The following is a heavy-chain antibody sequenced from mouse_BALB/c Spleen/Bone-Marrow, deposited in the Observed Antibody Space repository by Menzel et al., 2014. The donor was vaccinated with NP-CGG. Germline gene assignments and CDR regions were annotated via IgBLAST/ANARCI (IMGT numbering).Heavy chain of an antibody. V-gene: IGHV2-5*01. D-gene: IGHD2-14*01. J-gene: IGHJ4*01. CDR3: AKIGTTTGAMDY. Sequence: QVQLQQSGPGLVQPSQSLSITCTVSGFSLTSYGVHWVRQSPGKGLEWLGVIWRGGSTDYNAAFMSRLSITKDNSKSQVFFKMNSLQADDTAIYCCAKIGTTTGAMDYWGQGTSVSVSS. CDR1: GFSLTSYG. CDR2: IWRGGST.